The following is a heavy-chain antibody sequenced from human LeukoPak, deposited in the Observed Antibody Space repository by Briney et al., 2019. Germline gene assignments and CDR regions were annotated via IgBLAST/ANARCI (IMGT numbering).Heavy chain of an antibody. CDR3: AKSLGYYYDSSGYCFDY. CDR2: ISGSGGST. V-gene: IGHV3-23*01. J-gene: IGHJ4*02. D-gene: IGHD3-22*01. CDR1: GFTFNNAW. Sequence: PGGSLRLSCAASGFTFNNAWMSWVRQAPGKGLEWVSAISGSGGSTYYADSVKGRFTISRDNSKNTLYLQMNSLRAEDTAVYYCAKSLGYYYDSSGYCFDYWGQGTLVTVSS.